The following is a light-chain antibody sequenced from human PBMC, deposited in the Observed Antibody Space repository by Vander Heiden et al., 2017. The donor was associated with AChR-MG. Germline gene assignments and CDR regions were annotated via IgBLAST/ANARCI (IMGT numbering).Light chain of an antibody. CDR3: SSYADGPTFYV. CDR2: DVS. CDR1: SSDIGSYDF. V-gene: IGLV2-23*02. J-gene: IGLJ1*01. Sequence: QSALAQPASVSASPGQSITISCTGTSSDIGSYDFVSWYQHHPGKAPKFIIYDVSQRPSGVSNRFSGSKSGNTASLTISGLQADDEADYYCSSYADGPTFYVFGTGTKVTVL.